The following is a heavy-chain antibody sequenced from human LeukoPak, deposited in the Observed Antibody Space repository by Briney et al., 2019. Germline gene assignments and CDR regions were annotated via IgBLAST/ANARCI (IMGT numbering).Heavy chain of an antibody. Sequence: GGSLRLSCAASGFTFSDYYMSWIRQAPGKGLEWVSYISSSGSTIYYADSVKGRFTISRDNAKNSLYLQMNSLRAEDTAVYYCAPRPSSSIAARPGYWGQGTLVTVSS. CDR2: ISSSGSTI. J-gene: IGHJ4*02. CDR1: GFTFSDYY. CDR3: APRPSSSIAARPGY. V-gene: IGHV3-11*01. D-gene: IGHD6-6*01.